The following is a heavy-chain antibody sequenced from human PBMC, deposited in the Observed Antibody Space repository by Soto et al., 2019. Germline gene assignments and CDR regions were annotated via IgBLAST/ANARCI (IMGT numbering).Heavy chain of an antibody. CDR3: ATALKTGTARGKVDY. Sequence: EVQLVESGGGLVNPGGSLRLSCAASGFTFNNAWMSWVRQAPGKGLEWVGRIKSNTEGGTADYAAPVNGRLPVSRDDSNNTGYVQMNRLKTEDTGVYYWATALKTGTARGKVDYWGQGTLVTVSS. J-gene: IGHJ4*02. CDR2: IKSNTEGGTA. CDR1: GFTFNNAW. V-gene: IGHV3-15*01. D-gene: IGHD1-1*01.